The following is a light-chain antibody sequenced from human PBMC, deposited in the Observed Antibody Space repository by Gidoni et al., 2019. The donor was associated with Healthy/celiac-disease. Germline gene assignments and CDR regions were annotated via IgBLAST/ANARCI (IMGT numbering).Light chain of an antibody. Sequence: DIKLTQSPSSLSASVGDRVTITCRASQSIRSYLNWYQQKPGKAPKLLIYAASSLQSGVPSRFSGSGSGTDFTLTISSLQPDDFATYYCQQCYSTPPHSFGQGTKLEIK. CDR2: AAS. CDR3: QQCYSTPPHS. V-gene: IGKV1-39*01. CDR1: QSIRSY. J-gene: IGKJ2*03.